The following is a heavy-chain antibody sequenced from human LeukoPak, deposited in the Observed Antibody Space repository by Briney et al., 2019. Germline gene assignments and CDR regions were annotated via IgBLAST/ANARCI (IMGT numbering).Heavy chain of an antibody. CDR3: ARAGNWNDAEDY. V-gene: IGHV1-2*02. Sequence: ASVKVSCKASGYTFTGYYMHWVRQAPGQGLEWMGWINPNSGGTNYAQKFQGRVTMTRDTSISTAYMELSRLRSDGTAVYYCARAGNWNDAEDYRGQGTLVTVSS. CDR1: GYTFTGYY. D-gene: IGHD1-1*01. J-gene: IGHJ4*02. CDR2: INPNSGGT.